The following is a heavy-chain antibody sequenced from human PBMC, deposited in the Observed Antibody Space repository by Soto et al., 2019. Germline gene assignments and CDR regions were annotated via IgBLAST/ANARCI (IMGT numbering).Heavy chain of an antibody. CDR3: ARDGLTGTTPYYYYGMDV. CDR2: IWYDGSNK. D-gene: IGHD1-7*01. Sequence: GGSLRLSCAASGFTFSSYGMHWVRQAPGKGLEWVAVIWYDGSNKYYADSVKGRFTISRDNSKNTLYLQMNSLRAEDTAVYYCARDGLTGTTPYYYYGMDVWGQGTTVTVSS. V-gene: IGHV3-33*01. CDR1: GFTFSSYG. J-gene: IGHJ6*02.